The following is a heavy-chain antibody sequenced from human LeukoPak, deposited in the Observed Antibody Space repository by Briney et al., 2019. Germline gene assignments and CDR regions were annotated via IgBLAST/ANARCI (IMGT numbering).Heavy chain of an antibody. Sequence: SETLSLTCTVSGGSISSYYWSWIRQPPGKGLELIGYIYYSGSTNYNPSLKSRVTISVDTSKNQFSLKLSSVTAADTAVYYCAIDGGTPYYDILTGYRRDAFDIWGQGTMVTVSS. CDR3: AIDGGTPYYDILTGYRRDAFDI. CDR2: IYYSGST. J-gene: IGHJ3*02. V-gene: IGHV4-59*01. CDR1: GGSISSYY. D-gene: IGHD3-9*01.